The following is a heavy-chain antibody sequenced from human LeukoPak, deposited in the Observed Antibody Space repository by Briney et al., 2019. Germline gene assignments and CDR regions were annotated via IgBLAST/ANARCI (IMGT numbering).Heavy chain of an antibody. CDR2: INPSGGST. V-gene: IGHV1-46*01. Sequence: ASVKVSCKASGYTFTSYYIHWVRQAPGQGLEWMGIINPSGGSTSYAQKFQGRVTMTRDTSTSTVYMELSSLRSEDTAVYYCAKVGSITMIVVVKEDDAFDIWGQGTMVTVSS. D-gene: IGHD3-22*01. J-gene: IGHJ3*02. CDR1: GYTFTSYY. CDR3: AKVGSITMIVVVKEDDAFDI.